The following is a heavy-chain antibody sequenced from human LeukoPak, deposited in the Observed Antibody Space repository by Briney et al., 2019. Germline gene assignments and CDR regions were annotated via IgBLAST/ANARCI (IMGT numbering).Heavy chain of an antibody. Sequence: SETLSLTCTVSGGSISTSSYYWGWIRQPPGKGLEWIGSIYYSGSTYYNPSLKSRVTISVDTSKNQFSPKLSSVTAADTAVYYCARENCSGGSCYYYYYYYYMDVWGKGTTVTVSS. J-gene: IGHJ6*03. CDR2: IYYSGST. D-gene: IGHD2-15*01. CDR3: ARENCSGGSCYYYYYYYYMDV. CDR1: GGSISTSSYY. V-gene: IGHV4-39*07.